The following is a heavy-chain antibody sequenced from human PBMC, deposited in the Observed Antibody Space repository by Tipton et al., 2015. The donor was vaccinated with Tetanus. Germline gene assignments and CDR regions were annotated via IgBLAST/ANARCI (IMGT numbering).Heavy chain of an antibody. Sequence: SPRLSCVASGFTFSSFGMHWVRQAPGKGLEWVAVIWYDGNMKYYADSVKGRFTISRDNSKNIHYLEMSSLRAEDTAVYYCARWLEGSIAELDYWGQGTLVAVSS. CDR3: ARWLEGSIAELDY. D-gene: IGHD1-26*01. CDR2: IWYDGNMK. J-gene: IGHJ4*02. CDR1: GFTFSSFG. V-gene: IGHV3-33*01.